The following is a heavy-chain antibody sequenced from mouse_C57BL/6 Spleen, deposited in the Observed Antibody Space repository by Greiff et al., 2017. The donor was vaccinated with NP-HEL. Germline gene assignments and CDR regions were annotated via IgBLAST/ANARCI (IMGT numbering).Heavy chain of an antibody. CDR3: ARARPKSLTGDFDY. CDR1: GYAFSSYW. V-gene: IGHV1-80*01. J-gene: IGHJ2*01. D-gene: IGHD4-1*01. CDR2: IYPGDGDT. Sequence: QVQLQQSGAELVKPGASVKISCKASGYAFSSYWMNWVKQRPGKGLEWIGQIYPGDGDTNYNGKFKGKATLTADKSSSTAYMQLSSLTSEDSAVYFCARARPKSLTGDFDYWGQGTTLTVSS.